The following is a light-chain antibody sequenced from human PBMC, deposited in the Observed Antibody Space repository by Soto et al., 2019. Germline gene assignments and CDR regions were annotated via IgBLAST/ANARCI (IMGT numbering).Light chain of an antibody. V-gene: IGLV1-40*01. J-gene: IGLJ2*01. CDR2: GNN. CDR1: TSNIGAGYD. Sequence: QAVVTQSPSVSGAPGQRVTISCTGSTSNIGAGYDVHWYQHRPGTAPKLLIYGNNNRPSGVPDRFSGSKSGTSASLAITGLQAEDEADYYCQSYDSSLSGVVFGGGTKVTVL. CDR3: QSYDSSLSGVV.